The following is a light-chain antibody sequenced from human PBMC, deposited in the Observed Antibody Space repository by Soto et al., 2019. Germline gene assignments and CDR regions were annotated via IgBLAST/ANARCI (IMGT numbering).Light chain of an antibody. V-gene: IGLV2-14*01. J-gene: IGLJ2*01. CDR1: SSDVGGYNY. CDR2: EVS. CDR3: RSYTSSSTPI. Sequence: QSALTQPASVSGSPGQSITISCTGTSSDVGGYNYVSWYQQHPGKAPKLMIYEVSNRPSGVSNRFSGSKSGNTASLTISWRQAEDGADYYCRSYTSSSTPIFGGGTQLTVL.